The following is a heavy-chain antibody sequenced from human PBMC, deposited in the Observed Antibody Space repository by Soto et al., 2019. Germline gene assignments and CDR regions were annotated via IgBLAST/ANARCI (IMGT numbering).Heavy chain of an antibody. Sequence: SETLSLTCTVSGGSISSYYWGWIRQPPGKGLEWIGYIYYSGSTNYNPSLKSRVTISVDTSKNQFSLKLSSVTAADTAVYYCARAHYYGSGSYRHYYGMDVWGQGTTVTVSS. CDR2: IYYSGST. CDR1: GGSISSYY. CDR3: ARAHYYGSGSYRHYYGMDV. D-gene: IGHD3-10*01. V-gene: IGHV4-59*01. J-gene: IGHJ6*02.